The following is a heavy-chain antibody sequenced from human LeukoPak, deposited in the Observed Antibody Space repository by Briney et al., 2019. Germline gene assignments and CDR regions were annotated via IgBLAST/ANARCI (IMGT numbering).Heavy chain of an antibody. J-gene: IGHJ4*02. CDR1: GGSFSGYY. CDR3: ARGGGIAARGRGRRYFDY. D-gene: IGHD6-6*01. CDR2: INHSGST. Sequence: SETLSLTCAVYGGSFSGYYWSWIRQPPGKGLEWIGEINHSGSTNYNPSLKSRVTISVDTSKNQFSLKLSSVTAADTAVYYCARGGGIAARGRGRRYFDYWGQGTLVTVSS. V-gene: IGHV4-34*01.